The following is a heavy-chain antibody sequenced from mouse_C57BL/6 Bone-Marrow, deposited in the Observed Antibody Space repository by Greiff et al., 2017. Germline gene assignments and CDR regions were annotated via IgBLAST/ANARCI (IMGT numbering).Heavy chain of an antibody. CDR1: GYTFTDYY. CDR3: ARGGIYYGPWFAY. CDR2: INPYNGGT. Sequence: VQLKESGPVLVKPGASVKMSCKASGYTFTDYYMNWVKQSHGKSLEWIGVINPYNGGTSYNQKFKGKATLTVDKSSSTAYMELNSLTSEDSAVYYCARGGIYYGPWFAYWGQGTLVTVSA. V-gene: IGHV1-19*01. D-gene: IGHD2-1*01. J-gene: IGHJ3*01.